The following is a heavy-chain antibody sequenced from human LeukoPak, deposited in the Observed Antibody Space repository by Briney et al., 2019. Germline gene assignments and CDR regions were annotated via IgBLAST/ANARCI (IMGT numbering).Heavy chain of an antibody. D-gene: IGHD3-10*01. CDR2: IYYSGST. V-gene: IGHV4-59*08. CDR3: ARHPPTMVRGVIKAGWFDP. CDR1: GGSISSYY. J-gene: IGHJ5*02. Sequence: SETLSLTCTVSGGSISSYYWSWIRQPPGKGLEWIGYIYYSGSTNYNPSLKSRVTISVDTSKNQFSLKLSSVTAADTAVYYCARHPPTMVRGVIKAGWFDPWGQGTLVTVSS.